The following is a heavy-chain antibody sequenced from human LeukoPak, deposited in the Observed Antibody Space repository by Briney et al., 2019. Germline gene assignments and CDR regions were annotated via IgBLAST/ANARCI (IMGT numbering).Heavy chain of an antibody. V-gene: IGHV3-7*01. Sequence: QPGGSLRLSCAASGFTFSSYWMSWVRQAPGKGLEWVANIKQDGSEKYYVDSVKGRFTISRDNAKNTLYLQMNSLRAEDTAVYYCARDDYGDYVGIDYWGQGTLVTVSS. CDR1: GFTFSSYW. J-gene: IGHJ4*02. D-gene: IGHD4-17*01. CDR3: ARDDYGDYVGIDY. CDR2: IKQDGSEK.